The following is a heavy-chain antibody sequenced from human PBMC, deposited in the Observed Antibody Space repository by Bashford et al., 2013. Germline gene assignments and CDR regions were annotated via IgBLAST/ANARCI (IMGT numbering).Heavy chain of an antibody. Sequence: RPLLYSSETLSLTCSVSGGSIGKYYWSWIRQPAGKGLEWIGRISTDGNNYYNPSLKSRVTMSVDTSRNELSLKLISVTAADTAVYYCAREDCSNASCMWDGLDAWGQGTTVTVSS. CDR2: ISTDGNN. J-gene: IGHJ6*02. V-gene: IGHV4-4*07. CDR1: GGSIGKYY. CDR3: AREDCSNASCMWDGLDA. D-gene: IGHD2-2*01.